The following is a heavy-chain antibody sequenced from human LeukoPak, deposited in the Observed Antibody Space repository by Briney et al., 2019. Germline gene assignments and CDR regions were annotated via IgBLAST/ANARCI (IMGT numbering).Heavy chain of an antibody. CDR1: GGSISSSNW. CDR2: IYHSGST. D-gene: IGHD5-12*01. CDR3: ARSGPGYSGYDRWFDP. V-gene: IGHV4-4*02. J-gene: IGHJ5*02. Sequence: SGTLSLTCAVSGGSISSSNWWSWVRQPPGKGLEWIGEIYHSGSTNYNPSLKSRVTISVDKSMNQFSLKLSSVTAADTAVYYCARSGPGYSGYDRWFDPWGQGTLVTVSS.